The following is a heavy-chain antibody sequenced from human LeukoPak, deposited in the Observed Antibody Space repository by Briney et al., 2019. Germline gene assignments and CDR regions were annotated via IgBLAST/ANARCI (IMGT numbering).Heavy chain of an antibody. D-gene: IGHD3-10*01. CDR2: ISSTRSTI. CDR3: ATWFGEDAFDI. Sequence: GGSLRLSCAASGFTFSSYGMHWVRQAPGKGLEWVSYISSTRSTIYYADSVKGRFTTSRDNAKNSLYLQMNSLRAEDTAVYYCATWFGEDAFDIWGQGTMVTVSS. V-gene: IGHV3-48*04. J-gene: IGHJ3*02. CDR1: GFTFSSYG.